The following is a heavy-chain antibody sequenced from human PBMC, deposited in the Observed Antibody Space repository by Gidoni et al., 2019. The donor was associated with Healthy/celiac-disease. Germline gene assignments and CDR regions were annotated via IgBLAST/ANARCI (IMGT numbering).Heavy chain of an antibody. D-gene: IGHD3-22*01. J-gene: IGHJ4*02. CDR3: AKYPINYYDSSGYYYFDY. CDR1: GFPFSSYA. V-gene: IGHV3-23*04. CDR2: ISGSGGST. Sequence: EVQLVESGGGLVQPGGSLRLSCAASGFPFSSYAMSWVRQAPGKGLEWVSAISGSGGSTYYADSVKGRFTISRDNSKNTLYLQMNSLRAEDTAVYYCAKYPINYYDSSGYYYFDYWGQGTLVTVSS.